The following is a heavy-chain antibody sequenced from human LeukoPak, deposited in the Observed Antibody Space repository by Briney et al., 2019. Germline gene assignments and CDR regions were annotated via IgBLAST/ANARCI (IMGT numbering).Heavy chain of an antibody. V-gene: IGHV3-23*01. Sequence: GGSLRLSCVASGFTFSTYGMSWVRQAPGKGVEWVSTLSGSGSSTQFANTVKGRFTISRDNPKTTLYLQMNSMRAEDTAIYYCAKTMGVARAAIYYMDVWGKGTTVTVSS. CDR2: LSGSGSST. CDR3: AKTMGVARAAIYYMDV. J-gene: IGHJ6*03. CDR1: GFTFSTYG. D-gene: IGHD2-2*01.